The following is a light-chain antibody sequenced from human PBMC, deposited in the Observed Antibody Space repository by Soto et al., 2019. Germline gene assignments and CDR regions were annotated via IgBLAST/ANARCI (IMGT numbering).Light chain of an antibody. V-gene: IGLV1-40*01. CDR3: QSYYSSLSVWV. Sequence: QSVLTQPPSVYGAPGQRVTISCTGSSSNIGAGYDVHWYQQLPGTAPKLLIYGNSNRPSGVPDRFSGSKSGTSASLAITGLQAEDEADYYCQSYYSSLSVWVFGGGTKLTVL. J-gene: IGLJ3*02. CDR1: SSNIGAGYD. CDR2: GNS.